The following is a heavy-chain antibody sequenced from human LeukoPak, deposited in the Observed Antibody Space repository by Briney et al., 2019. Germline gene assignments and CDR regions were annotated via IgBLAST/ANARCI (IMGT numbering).Heavy chain of an antibody. V-gene: IGHV4-59*12. J-gene: IGHJ4*02. CDR2: IYYSGST. CDR1: GGSISSYY. Sequence: MASETLSLTCTVSGGSISSYYWSWIRQPPGKGLEWIGYIYYSGSTNYNPSLNSRVTISVDTSKNQFPLKLSSVTAADTAVYYCARHLDGYNQGWGQGTLVTASS. D-gene: IGHD5-24*01. CDR3: ARHLDGYNQG.